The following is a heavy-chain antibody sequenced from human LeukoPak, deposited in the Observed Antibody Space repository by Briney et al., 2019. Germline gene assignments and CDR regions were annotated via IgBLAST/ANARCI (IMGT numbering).Heavy chain of an antibody. J-gene: IGHJ4*02. CDR2: ISIGTGST. CDR1: GFTFSDYV. CDR3: AKSGRATDY. V-gene: IGHV3-23*01. Sequence: TGGSLRLSCVVSGFTFSDYVMNWVRQAPGKGLQWVAKISIGTGSTYYADFVKGRFTISRDTSRNTRYLQMNSLEIEDTAVYYCAKSGRATDYWGQGALVTVSS. D-gene: IGHD3-10*01.